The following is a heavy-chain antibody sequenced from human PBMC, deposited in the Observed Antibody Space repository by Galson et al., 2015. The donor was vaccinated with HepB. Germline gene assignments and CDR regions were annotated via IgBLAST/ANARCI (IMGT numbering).Heavy chain of an antibody. Sequence: SLRLSCAASGFTFSSYGMHWVRQAPGKGLEWVAVIWYDGSNKYYADSVKGRFTISRDNSKNTLYLQMNSLRAEDTAVYYCARGAGEQHPELYYGMDVWGQGTTVTVSS. D-gene: IGHD6-13*01. CDR1: GFTFSSYG. V-gene: IGHV3-33*01. CDR2: IWYDGSNK. CDR3: ARGAGEQHPELYYGMDV. J-gene: IGHJ6*02.